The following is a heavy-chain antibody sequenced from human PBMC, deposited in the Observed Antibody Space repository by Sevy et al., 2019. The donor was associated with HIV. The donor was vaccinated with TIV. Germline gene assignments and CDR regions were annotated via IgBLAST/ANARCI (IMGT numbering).Heavy chain of an antibody. D-gene: IGHD2-8*02. CDR1: GFTFSSYS. CDR3: ARVVDVVYAIYSPDV. V-gene: IGHV3-21*01. Sequence: GGSLRLSCAASGFTFSSYSMNWVRQAPGKGLEWVSSISSSSSYIYYADSVKGRFTISRDNAKNSLYLQMNSLRAEDTAVYYWARVVDVVYAIYSPDVWGQGTTVTVSS. J-gene: IGHJ6*02. CDR2: ISSSSSYI.